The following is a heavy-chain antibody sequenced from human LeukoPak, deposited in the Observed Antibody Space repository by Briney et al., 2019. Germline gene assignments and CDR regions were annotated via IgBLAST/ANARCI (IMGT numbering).Heavy chain of an antibody. J-gene: IGHJ4*02. CDR1: GLMFSSHG. Sequence: GGSLRLSCAASSGLMFSSHGMHLVRQAPGKGLEWVAVIWYDGSNEYYADSVKGRFTISRDNSKNMLYLQMNSLRAEDTAVYYCARARNNYDSSGYSALDYWGQGTLVTVFS. CDR2: IWYDGSNE. V-gene: IGHV3-33*01. D-gene: IGHD3-22*01. CDR3: ARARNNYDSSGYSALDY.